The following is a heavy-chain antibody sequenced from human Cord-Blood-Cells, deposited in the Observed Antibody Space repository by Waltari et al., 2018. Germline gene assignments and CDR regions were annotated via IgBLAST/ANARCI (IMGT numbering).Heavy chain of an antibody. CDR2: ISAYNGTT. CDR1: GYTFTSYG. CDR3: ARETGEDAFDI. Sequence: QVQLVQSGAEVKKPGASVKVSCKASGYTFTSYGISWVRQAPGQGLEWIGWISAYNGTTNDAQTLQGRVTMTTDTSTSTADMELRSLRSDDTAVYYCARETGEDAFDIWGQGTMVTVSS. J-gene: IGHJ3*02. D-gene: IGHD7-27*01. V-gene: IGHV1-18*04.